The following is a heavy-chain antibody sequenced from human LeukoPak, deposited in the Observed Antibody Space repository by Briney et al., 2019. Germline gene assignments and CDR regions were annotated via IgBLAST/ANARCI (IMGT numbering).Heavy chain of an antibody. Sequence: GASVKVSCKASGYTFTSYDINWVRQATGQGLEWMGWMNPNSGNTGYAQKFQGRVTMTRNTSISTAYMELSSLRSEDAAVYYCARGYKIVVVMFMNYYYYYMDVWGKGTTVTVSS. J-gene: IGHJ6*03. D-gene: IGHD3-22*01. CDR1: GYTFTSYD. CDR3: ARGYKIVVVMFMNYYYYYMDV. CDR2: MNPNSGNT. V-gene: IGHV1-8*01.